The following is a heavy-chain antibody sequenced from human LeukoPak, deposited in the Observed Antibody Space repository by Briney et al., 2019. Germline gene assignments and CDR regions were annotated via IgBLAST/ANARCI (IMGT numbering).Heavy chain of an antibody. D-gene: IGHD2-2*01. CDR3: AKDCLSSALISAMPATYYYYYYMDV. J-gene: IGHJ6*03. Sequence: GGSLRLSCAASGVTFSSYGMHWVRQAPGKGLEWVAFIRYDGSNKYYADSVKGRFTISRDNSKNTLYLQMNSIGAEDTGVYYCAKDCLSSALISAMPATYYYYYYMDVWGKGTTVTISS. V-gene: IGHV3-30*02. CDR2: IRYDGSNK. CDR1: GVTFSSYG.